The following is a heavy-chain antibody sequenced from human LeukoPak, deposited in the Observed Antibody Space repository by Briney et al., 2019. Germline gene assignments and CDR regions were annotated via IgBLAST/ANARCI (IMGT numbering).Heavy chain of an antibody. J-gene: IGHJ4*02. CDR3: ARVAYVLRFLEWPGVFDY. Sequence: ASVKVSCKASGYTFTSYAMNWVRQAPGQRLEWMGWINAGNGNTIYSQKFQGRVTITRDTSTSTAYMELRSLRSDDTAVYYCARVAYVLRFLEWPGVFDYWGQGTLVTVSS. D-gene: IGHD3-3*01. CDR2: INAGNGNT. CDR1: GYTFTSYA. V-gene: IGHV1-3*01.